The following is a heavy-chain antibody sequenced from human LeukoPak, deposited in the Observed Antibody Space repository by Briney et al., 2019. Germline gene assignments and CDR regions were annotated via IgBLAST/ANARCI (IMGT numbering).Heavy chain of an antibody. Sequence: GGSLRLSCVASGFTFTSYALSWVRQAPGKGLEWVAVIWYDGSNKYYADSVKGRFTISRDNSKNTLYLQMNSLRAEDTAVYYCARDGTTVVTGGLNDAFDIWGQGTMVTVSS. V-gene: IGHV3-33*08. J-gene: IGHJ3*02. CDR1: GFTFTSYA. D-gene: IGHD4-23*01. CDR2: IWYDGSNK. CDR3: ARDGTTVVTGGLNDAFDI.